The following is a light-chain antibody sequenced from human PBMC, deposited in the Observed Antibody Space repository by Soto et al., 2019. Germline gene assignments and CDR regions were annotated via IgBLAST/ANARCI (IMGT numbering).Light chain of an antibody. V-gene: IGKV3-11*01. J-gene: IGKJ5*01. CDR1: QSVSSS. Sequence: DILMPQSPATLSVSPGERATLSCRASQSVSSSLAWYQQKPGQAPRLLIYDASNRATGIPARFSGSGSGTDFTLTINSLEPEDSAVYYCQQRSNWPSITFGQGTRLENK. CDR2: DAS. CDR3: QQRSNWPSIT.